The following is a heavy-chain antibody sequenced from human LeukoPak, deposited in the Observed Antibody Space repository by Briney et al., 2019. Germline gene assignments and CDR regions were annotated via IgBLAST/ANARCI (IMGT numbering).Heavy chain of an antibody. Sequence: HAGGSLRLSCVASGITFRSSSMRWVRQAPGKGLEWLAFIRFDGSTKYYADSVKGRFTVSRDNSKSTLYLQMNSLRAEDTAVYYCAQPDFWGQGTLVTVSS. CDR3: AQPDF. CDR2: IRFDGSTK. V-gene: IGHV3-30*02. J-gene: IGHJ4*02. CDR1: GITFRSSS.